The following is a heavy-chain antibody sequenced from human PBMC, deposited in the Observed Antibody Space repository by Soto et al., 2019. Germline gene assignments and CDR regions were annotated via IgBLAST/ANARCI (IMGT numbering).Heavy chain of an antibody. Sequence: QVQLQQWGAGLLKPSETLSLTCAVYGGSFSGYYWSWIRQPPGKGLEWIGEINHSGSTNYNPSLKSRVTISVDTSKNQFSLTLSSVTAADTAVYYCARGIPFIAVAGTNGMDVWGQGTTVTVSS. CDR2: INHSGST. J-gene: IGHJ6*02. CDR1: GGSFSGYY. D-gene: IGHD6-19*01. V-gene: IGHV4-34*01. CDR3: ARGIPFIAVAGTNGMDV.